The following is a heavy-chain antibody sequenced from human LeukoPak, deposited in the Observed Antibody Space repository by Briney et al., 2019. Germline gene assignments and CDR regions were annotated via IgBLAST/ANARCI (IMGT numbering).Heavy chain of an antibody. D-gene: IGHD6-19*01. CDR3: AKASSSGWYSDYYYYGMDV. J-gene: IGHJ6*02. Sequence: GGSLRLSCAASGFTFSSYAMSWVLQAPGKGLEWVSAISGSGGSTYYADSVKGRFTISRDNSKNTLYLQMNSLRAEDTAVYYCAKASSSGWYSDYYYYGMDVWRQGTTVTVSS. CDR2: ISGSGGST. CDR1: GFTFSSYA. V-gene: IGHV3-23*01.